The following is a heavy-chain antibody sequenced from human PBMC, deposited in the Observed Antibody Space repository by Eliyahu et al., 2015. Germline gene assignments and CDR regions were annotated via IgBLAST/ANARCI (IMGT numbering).Heavy chain of an antibody. CDR1: GFTFDDYA. CDR2: ISWNSGSI. CDR3: AKDYCGGDCYLWLHAFDI. Sequence: EVQLVESGGGLVQPGRSLRLSCAASGFTFDDYAMHWVRQAPGKGLEWVSGISWNSGSIGYADSVKGRFTISRDNAKNSLYLQMNSLRAEDTALYYCAKDYCGGDCYLWLHAFDIWGQGTMVTVSS. D-gene: IGHD2-21*01. V-gene: IGHV3-9*01. J-gene: IGHJ3*02.